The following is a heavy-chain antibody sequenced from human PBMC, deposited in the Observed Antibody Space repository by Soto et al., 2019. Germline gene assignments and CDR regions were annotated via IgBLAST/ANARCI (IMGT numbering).Heavy chain of an antibody. CDR3: ASPIPCSGGRCYHP. CDR2: ISYDGSNK. V-gene: IGHV3-30-3*01. Sequence: QVQLVESGGGVVQPGRSLRLSCAASGFTFSSYVMHWVRQAPGKGLEWVAVISYDGSNKYYADSVKGRFTISRDNSKNTLYLQMNSLRAEDTAVYYCASPIPCSGGRCYHPGGHGTLVTVSS. D-gene: IGHD2-15*01. CDR1: GFTFSSYV. J-gene: IGHJ4*01.